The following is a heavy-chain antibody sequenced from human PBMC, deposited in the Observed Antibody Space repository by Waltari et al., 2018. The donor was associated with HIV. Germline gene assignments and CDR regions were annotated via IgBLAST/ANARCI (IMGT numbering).Heavy chain of an antibody. CDR2: ISSSSTYI. V-gene: IGHV3-21*01. CDR3: ARGTYYYDSSGYYDNLPFDY. CDR1: GFTFSTYS. J-gene: IGHJ4*02. D-gene: IGHD3-22*01. Sequence: EVQLVESGGGLVKPGGSLRLSCAASGFTFSTYSMHRVRQAPRKGLEWVSSISSSSTYIYYADSVKGRFTISRDNAKNSLYLQMNSLRAEDTAVYFCARGTYYYDSSGYYDNLPFDYWGQGTLVTVSS.